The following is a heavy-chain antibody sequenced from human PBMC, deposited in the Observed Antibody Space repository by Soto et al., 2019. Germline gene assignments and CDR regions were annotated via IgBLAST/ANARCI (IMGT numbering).Heavy chain of an antibody. V-gene: IGHV3-74*01. D-gene: IGHD2-2*01. CDR1: GFTFSSYW. Sequence: EVQLVESGGGLVQPGGSLRLSCAASGFTFSSYWMHWVRQAPGKGLVWVSRINSDGSSTSYADSVKGRFTISRDNAKNTLYLQMNSLRAEDTAVYYCARDWWVVEDYYGMDVWGQGTTVTVSS. J-gene: IGHJ6*02. CDR2: INSDGSST. CDR3: ARDWWVVEDYYGMDV.